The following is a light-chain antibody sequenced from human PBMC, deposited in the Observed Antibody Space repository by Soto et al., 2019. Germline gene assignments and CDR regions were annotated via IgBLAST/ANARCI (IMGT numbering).Light chain of an antibody. CDR2: KAS. CDR1: QTSSIW. CDR3: QQYNTYSWT. V-gene: IGKV1-5*03. Sequence: DIQMTQSPSTLSASVGDRVTITCRASQTSSIWLAWYQQKPGKAPKLLIYKASSLASGVPSRFSGSGSGTEFTLTISSLQPDDFATYYCQQYNTYSWTFGQGTKVDI. J-gene: IGKJ1*01.